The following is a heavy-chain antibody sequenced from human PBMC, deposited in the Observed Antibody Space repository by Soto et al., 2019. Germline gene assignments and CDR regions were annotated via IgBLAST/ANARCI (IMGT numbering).Heavy chain of an antibody. Sequence: SETLSLTCTVSGGSISSGGYYWSWIRQHPGKGLEWIGYIYYSGSTYYNPSLKSRVTISVDTSKNQFSLKLSSVTAADTAVYYCARDAAYCGGDCSGFDYWGHGTLVTVSS. CDR1: GGSISSGGYY. V-gene: IGHV4-31*03. CDR3: ARDAAYCGGDCSGFDY. D-gene: IGHD2-21*02. CDR2: IYYSGST. J-gene: IGHJ4*01.